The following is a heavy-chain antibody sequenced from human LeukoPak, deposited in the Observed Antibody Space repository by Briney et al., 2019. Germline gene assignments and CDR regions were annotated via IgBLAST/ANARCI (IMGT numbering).Heavy chain of an antibody. CDR1: GFTFSSYG. CDR3: AKAPKLGAITLVQGVRSWYHYMDV. J-gene: IGHJ6*03. Sequence: PGGSLRLFCAASGFTFSSYGMTWVRQAPGKGLEWVSAISGSGSGGSTYYADSVKGRFTISRDNSKNTVYLQMNSLRGEDTAVYYCAKAPKLGAITLVQGVRSWYHYMDVWGKGTTVTISS. CDR2: ISGSGSGGST. D-gene: IGHD3-10*01. V-gene: IGHV3-23*01.